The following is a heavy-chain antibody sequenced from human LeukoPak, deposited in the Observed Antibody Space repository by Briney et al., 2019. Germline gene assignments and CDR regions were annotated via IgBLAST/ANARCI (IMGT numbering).Heavy chain of an antibody. CDR3: ARKRRGYGGYEH. J-gene: IGHJ1*01. CDR2: INPSGGST. CDR1: GYTFTSYF. Sequence: GASVKVSCKASGYTFTSYFMHWVRQAPGQGLKWMGIINPSGGSTSYAQKFQGRVTMTRDTSTSTVYMELSSLRSEDTAVYYCARKRRGYGGYEHWGQGTLVTVSS. V-gene: IGHV1-46*01. D-gene: IGHD5-12*01.